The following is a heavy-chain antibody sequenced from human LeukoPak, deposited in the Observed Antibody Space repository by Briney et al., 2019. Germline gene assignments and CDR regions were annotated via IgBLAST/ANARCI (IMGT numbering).Heavy chain of an antibody. CDR2: INPSSGTT. V-gene: IGHV1-46*01. D-gene: IGHD3-3*02. Sequence: ASVRVSCKASGYIFTKYYIHWVRRAPGQGLEWMGRINPSSGTTSYPQKFQGRVTMTRDTSTTTVYLDLSRLRSDDTALYYCARDRAFAGTKEDAFDSWGQGTMVTVSS. CDR1: GYIFTKYY. CDR3: ARDRAFAGTKEDAFDS. J-gene: IGHJ3*02.